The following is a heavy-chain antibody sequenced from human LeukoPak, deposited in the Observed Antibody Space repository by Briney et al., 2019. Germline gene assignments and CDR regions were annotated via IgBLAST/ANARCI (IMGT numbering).Heavy chain of an antibody. J-gene: IGHJ4*02. CDR2: INPTGGST. CDR1: GYAFTTYY. CDR3: ARAALGRRLPFDY. D-gene: IGHD3-16*01. V-gene: IGHV1-46*01. Sequence: ASVKVSCKASGYAFTTYYFHWVRQAPGQGLEWMGLINPTGGSTNYAQRFQGRLTMTRDTSTNTVYMELGSLSSDDTALYFCARAALGRRLPFDYWGQGTLVTVSS.